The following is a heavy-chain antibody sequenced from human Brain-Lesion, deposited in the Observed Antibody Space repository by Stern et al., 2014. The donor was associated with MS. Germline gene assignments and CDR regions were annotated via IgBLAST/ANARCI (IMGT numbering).Heavy chain of an antibody. Sequence: QLQLQESGPGLVKPSETLSLTCTVSGGSISSSTYYWAWIRQPPGKGLEWIGNIYYSGFTYYNPSLKSRVTISVDMSMNQFSLKLSSVTAADTAIYYCARHDSVPRPSQLYSARDRGPGYFDYWGQGTLVTVSS. J-gene: IGHJ4*02. CDR1: GGSISSSTYY. D-gene: IGHD1-26*01. CDR3: ARHDSVPRPSQLYSARDRGPGYFDY. V-gene: IGHV4-39*01. CDR2: IYYSGFT.